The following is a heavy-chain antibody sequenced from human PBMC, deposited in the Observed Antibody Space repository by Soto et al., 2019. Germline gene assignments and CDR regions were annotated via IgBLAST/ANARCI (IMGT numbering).Heavy chain of an antibody. Sequence: ASVKVSCKASGYTFTSYYMHWVRQAPGQGLEWMGIINPSGGSTSYAQKFQGRVTMTRDTSTSTVYMELSRLRSDDTAVYYCARERGYSYGTYYYYYGMDVWGQGTTVTVSS. CDR1: GYTFTSYY. CDR3: ARERGYSYGTYYYYYGMDV. D-gene: IGHD5-18*01. J-gene: IGHJ6*02. V-gene: IGHV1-46*01. CDR2: INPSGGST.